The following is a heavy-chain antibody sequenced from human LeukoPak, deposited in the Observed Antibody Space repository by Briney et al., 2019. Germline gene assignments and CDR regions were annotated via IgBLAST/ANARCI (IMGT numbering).Heavy chain of an antibody. Sequence: GGSLRLSCVVSGFTVSTNYMSWVRQAPGKGLEWVSVFYSGGNTYYADSVKGRFTISRDTSKNTLYLQMDSLRAEDTAVYYCARAFGSSTSCYNYWGQGTLVTVSS. V-gene: IGHV3-53*01. CDR2: FYSGGNT. CDR1: GFTVSTNY. D-gene: IGHD2-2*02. J-gene: IGHJ4*02. CDR3: ARAFGSSTSCYNY.